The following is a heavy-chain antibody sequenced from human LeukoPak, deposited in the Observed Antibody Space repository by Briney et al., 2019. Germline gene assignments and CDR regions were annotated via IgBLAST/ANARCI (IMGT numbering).Heavy chain of an antibody. V-gene: IGHV3-21*01. CDR2: ISSSSYI. J-gene: IGHJ6*04. CDR3: AELGITMIGGV. CDR1: GFPFNIYS. D-gene: IGHD3-10*02. Sequence: GGSLRLSCAASGFPFNIYSMNWIRHAPGKGLEWVSSISSSSYIQYADSVKGRFTISRDNAKNSLYLQMNSLRAEDTAVYYCAELGITMIGGVWGKGTTVTISS.